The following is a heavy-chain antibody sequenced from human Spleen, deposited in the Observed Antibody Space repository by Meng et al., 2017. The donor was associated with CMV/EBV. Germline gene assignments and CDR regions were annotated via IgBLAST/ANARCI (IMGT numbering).Heavy chain of an antibody. Sequence: GGSLRLSCAASGFTFSGYAMHWVRQAPGKGLEWVAFIRSDGSKKYYPDSVKGRFIISRDNSKNTLSLLMNSLRAGDTAMYYCAKDHLNYNAFDIWVQGAMVTVSS. D-gene: IGHD1-7*01. J-gene: IGHJ3*02. CDR2: IRSDGSKK. V-gene: IGHV3-30*02. CDR3: AKDHLNYNAFDI. CDR1: GFTFSGYA.